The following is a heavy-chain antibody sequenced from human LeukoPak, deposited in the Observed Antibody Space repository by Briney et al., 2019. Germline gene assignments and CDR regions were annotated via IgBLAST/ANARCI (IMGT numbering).Heavy chain of an antibody. D-gene: IGHD6-13*01. CDR3: ARGRWAPFDC. J-gene: IGHJ4*02. CDR1: GFTSSDYW. V-gene: IGHV3-7*04. CDR2: IKRDGSEK. Sequence: GGSLRLSCAASGFTSSDYWMHWVRQAPGKGLEWVANIKRDGSEKNYVASVKGRFTISRDNAKNSLYLQMNSLRAEDTALYYCARGRWAPFDCWGQGTLVTVSS.